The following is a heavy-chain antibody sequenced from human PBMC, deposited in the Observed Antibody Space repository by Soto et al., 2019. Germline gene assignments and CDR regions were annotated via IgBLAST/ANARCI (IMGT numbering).Heavy chain of an antibody. CDR2: ISGSGGST. J-gene: IGHJ4*02. CDR1: GFTFSSYA. Sequence: GGSLRLSCAASGFTFSSYAMSWVRQAPGKGLEWVSAISGSGGSTYYADSVKGRFTISRDNSKNTLYLQMNSLRAEDTAVYYCAKGLFTISFSGLGAYNWNPGPGFDYWGQGTLVTVSS. V-gene: IGHV3-23*01. D-gene: IGHD1-20*01. CDR3: AKGLFTISFSGLGAYNWNPGPGFDY.